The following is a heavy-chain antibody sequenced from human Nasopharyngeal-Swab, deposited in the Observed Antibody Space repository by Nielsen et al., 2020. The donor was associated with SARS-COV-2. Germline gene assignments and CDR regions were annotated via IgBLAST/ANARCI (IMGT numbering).Heavy chain of an antibody. J-gene: IGHJ4*02. CDR1: GFTFSSYA. CDR3: ATPGYSSGWFIGHLGY. D-gene: IGHD6-19*01. CDR2: ISGSGGST. V-gene: IGHV3-23*01. Sequence: ESLKTSCAASGFTFSSYAMSWARQAPGKGLEWVSAISGSGGSTYYADSVKGRFTISRDNSKNTLYLQMNSLRAEDTAVYYCATPGYSSGWFIGHLGYWGQGTLVTVSS.